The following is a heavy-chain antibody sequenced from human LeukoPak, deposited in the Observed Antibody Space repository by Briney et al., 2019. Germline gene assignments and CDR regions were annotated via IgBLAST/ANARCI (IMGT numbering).Heavy chain of an antibody. J-gene: IGHJ4*02. V-gene: IGHV3-7*01. Sequence: GGSLRLSCAASGFTFSSYWMSWVRQAPGKGLEWVANIKQDGSEKYYVDSVKGRFTISRDNAKNSLYLQMNSLRAEDTAVYYCARGAATRTVTRPYDYWGQGTLVTVSS. CDR1: GFTFSSYW. CDR2: IKQDGSEK. CDR3: ARGAATRTVTRPYDY. D-gene: IGHD4-17*01.